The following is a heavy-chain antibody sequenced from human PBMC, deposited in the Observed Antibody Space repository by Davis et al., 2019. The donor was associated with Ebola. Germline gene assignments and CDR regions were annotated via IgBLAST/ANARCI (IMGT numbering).Heavy chain of an antibody. CDR1: GGSISSSSYY. Sequence: MPSETLSLTCTVSGGSISSSSYYWGWIRQPPGKGLEWIGSIYYSGSTYYNPSLKSRVTISVDTSKNQFSLKLSSVTAADTAVYYCARGDIAAAIPWYYYGMDVWGQGTTVTVSS. V-gene: IGHV4-39*07. CDR3: ARGDIAAAIPWYYYGMDV. CDR2: IYYSGST. D-gene: IGHD6-13*01. J-gene: IGHJ6*02.